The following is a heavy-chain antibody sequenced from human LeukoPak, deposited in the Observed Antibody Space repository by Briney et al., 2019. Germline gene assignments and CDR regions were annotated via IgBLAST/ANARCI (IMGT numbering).Heavy chain of an antibody. J-gene: IGHJ5*02. D-gene: IGHD3-3*01. CDR2: INPNSDGT. CDR1: GYTFTGYY. V-gene: IGHV1-2*02. CDR3: ARLSLWSGYYLFDP. Sequence: ASVKVSCKASGYTFTGYYMHWVRQAPGQGLEWMGWINPNSDGTNYAQKFQGRVTMTRDTSISTAYMELSRLRSDDTAVYYCARLSLWSGYYLFDPWGQGTLVTVSS.